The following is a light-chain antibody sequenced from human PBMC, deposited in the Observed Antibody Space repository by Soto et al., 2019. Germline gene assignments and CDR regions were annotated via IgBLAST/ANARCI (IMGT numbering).Light chain of an antibody. J-gene: IGKJ1*01. CDR3: QQQGSRSPRT. CDR1: QSVTSNY. V-gene: IGKV3-20*01. CDR2: AAS. Sequence: EIVLTQSPGTLSLSPGERATLSCRASQSVTSNYLAWYQQKPGQAPSLLIYAASSRATGIPDRFSGSGSGTDVTLTISRLEPEDDAVDYCQQQGSRSPRTFGQGTKVDI.